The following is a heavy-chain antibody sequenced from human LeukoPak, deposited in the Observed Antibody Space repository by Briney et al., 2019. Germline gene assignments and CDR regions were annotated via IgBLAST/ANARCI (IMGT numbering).Heavy chain of an antibody. V-gene: IGHV1-69*13. CDR3: ARGGIVVVPAAPMFDEYYFDY. D-gene: IGHD2-2*01. J-gene: IGHJ4*02. CDR2: IIPIFGTA. Sequence: GASVKVSCKASGGTFSSYAISWVRQAPGQGLEWMGGIIPIFGTANYAQKFQGRVTITADESTSTAYMELSSLRSDDTAVYYCARGGIVVVPAAPMFDEYYFDYWGQGTLVTVSS. CDR1: GGTFSSYA.